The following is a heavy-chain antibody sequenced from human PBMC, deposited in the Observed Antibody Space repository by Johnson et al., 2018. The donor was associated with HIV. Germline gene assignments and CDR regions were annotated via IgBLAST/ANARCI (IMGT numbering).Heavy chain of an antibody. D-gene: IGHD5-24*01. V-gene: IGHV3-13*01. J-gene: IGHJ3*02. CDR2: IGTAGDT. CDR1: GFAVTSNN. CDR3: ASGYNDAFDI. Sequence: VQLVESGGGSVQPGEYLTLSCAASGFAVTSNNMRWVRQVPGRGLEWVSAIGTAGDTSYPGSGKGRFTISRDNAKNSLYLQMNSLRAEDTAVYYCASGYNDAFDIWGQGTMVTVSS.